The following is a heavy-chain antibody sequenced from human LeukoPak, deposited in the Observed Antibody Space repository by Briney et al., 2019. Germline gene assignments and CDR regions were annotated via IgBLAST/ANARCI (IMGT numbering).Heavy chain of an antibody. J-gene: IGHJ4*02. Sequence: SETLSLTCTVSGYSISNGYYWGWIRPPPGKGLEWIGNIYHSGSTYYNPSLKSRVTISVDTSKNQFSLKLNSVTAADTAVYYCARELLSGDPSIGNWGQGTLVTVSS. CDR1: GYSISNGYY. CDR3: ARELLSGDPSIGN. V-gene: IGHV4-38-2*02. CDR2: IYHSGST. D-gene: IGHD7-27*01.